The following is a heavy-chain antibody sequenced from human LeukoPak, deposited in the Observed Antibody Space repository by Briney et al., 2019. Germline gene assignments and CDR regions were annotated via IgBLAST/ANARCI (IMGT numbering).Heavy chain of an antibody. Sequence: SQTLSLTCAISGDSVSSNTAAWYWLRQSPSRGLEWLGSTYYRSKWYYESAVSVRSLITINADTSKNQFSLQLNSVTPEDTAVYYYARDPSDDQGLDYWGQGTLVTVSS. CDR2: TYYRSKWYY. D-gene: IGHD3-16*01. CDR3: ARDPSDDQGLDY. CDR1: GDSVSSNTAA. J-gene: IGHJ4*02. V-gene: IGHV6-1*01.